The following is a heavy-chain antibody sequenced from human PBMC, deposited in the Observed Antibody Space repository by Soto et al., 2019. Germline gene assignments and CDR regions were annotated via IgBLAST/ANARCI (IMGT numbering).Heavy chain of an antibody. CDR1: GYSFASYD. V-gene: IGHV1-8*01. Sequence: DSVKVSCKASGYSFASYDINWVRQATGQGLEWMGWMNPNNGNTDYAQKFQGRVTMTRNSSTSTAYMELSSLRSEDTAVYYCARGRRSGGSCYLYWGQGSLVTVSS. J-gene: IGHJ4*02. CDR3: ARGRRSGGSCYLY. CDR2: MNPNNGNT. D-gene: IGHD2-15*01.